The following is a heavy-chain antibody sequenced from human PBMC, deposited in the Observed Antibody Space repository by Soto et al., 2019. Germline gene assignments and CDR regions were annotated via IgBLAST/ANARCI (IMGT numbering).Heavy chain of an antibody. CDR3: ARFASKIAVGTYVMDV. Sequence: SETLSLTCTVSGGSISSSSYYWGWIRQPPGKGLEWIGNIYYSGRTYYNSSLKSRVTISVDTSKNQFSLKLSSVTAADTAVYYCARFASKIAVGTYVMDVWGQGSTVTGSS. J-gene: IGHJ6*02. CDR1: GGSISSSSYY. D-gene: IGHD1-1*01. CDR2: IYYSGRT. V-gene: IGHV4-39*01.